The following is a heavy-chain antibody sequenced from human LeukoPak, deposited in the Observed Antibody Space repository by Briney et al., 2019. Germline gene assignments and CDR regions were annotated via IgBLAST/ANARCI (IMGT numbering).Heavy chain of an antibody. CDR3: ARRGYSSQTFDY. V-gene: IGHV3-21*01. CDR2: ISSSSSYI. CDR1: GFTFSSLS. Sequence: GSLRLSFAASGFTFSSLSMNWVPPAPGKGLGGVSSISSSSSYIYYADSVKGRFTISRDNAKNSLYLQMNSLRAEDTAVYYCARRGYSSQTFDYWGQGTLVTVSS. D-gene: IGHD5-18*01. J-gene: IGHJ4*02.